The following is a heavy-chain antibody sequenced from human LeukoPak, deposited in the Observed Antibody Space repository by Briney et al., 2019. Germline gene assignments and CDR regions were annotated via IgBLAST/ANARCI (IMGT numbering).Heavy chain of an antibody. CDR3: ARVSAVQYSSGWYVPAGPLVGPFDI. Sequence: GGSLRLSCAASGFTFSDYYMSWIRQAPGKGLEWVSYISSSGSTIYYAGSVKGRFTISRDNAKNSLYLQMNSLRAEDTAVYYCARVSAVQYSSGWYVPAGPLVGPFDIWGQGTMVTVSS. CDR1: GFTFSDYY. CDR2: ISSSGSTI. V-gene: IGHV3-11*01. J-gene: IGHJ3*02. D-gene: IGHD6-19*01.